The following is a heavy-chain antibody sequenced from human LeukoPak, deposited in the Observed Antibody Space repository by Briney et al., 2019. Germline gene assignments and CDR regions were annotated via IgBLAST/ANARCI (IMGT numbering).Heavy chain of an antibody. CDR1: GGSISSFY. V-gene: IGHV4-4*07. CDR3: ARDPYSYDSSGAFDI. J-gene: IGHJ3*02. CDR2: IYTTGST. D-gene: IGHD3-22*01. Sequence: PSETLSLTCTVSGGSISSFYWSWIRQPAGKGLEWIGRIYTTGSTRYNTSLKSRVTMSLDTSKNQFSLKLSSVTAADTAVYYCARDPYSYDSSGAFDIWGQGTMVTVSS.